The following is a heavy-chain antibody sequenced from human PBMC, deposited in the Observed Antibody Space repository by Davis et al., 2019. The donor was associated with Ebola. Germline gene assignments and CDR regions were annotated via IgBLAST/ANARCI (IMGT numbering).Heavy chain of an antibody. J-gene: IGHJ4*02. CDR3: AGSERVVTAFYFDY. D-gene: IGHD2-21*02. CDR2: INHSGST. CDR1: GGSFSGYY. V-gene: IGHV4-34*01. Sequence: SETLSLTCAVYGGSFSGYYWSWIRQPPGKGLEWNGEINHSGSTNYNPSLKSRVTITVDTSKNQFSLKLRSVTAADTAVYYCAGSERVVTAFYFDYWGQGTLVTVSS.